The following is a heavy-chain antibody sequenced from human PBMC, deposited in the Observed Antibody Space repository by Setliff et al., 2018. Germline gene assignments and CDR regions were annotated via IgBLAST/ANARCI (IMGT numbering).Heavy chain of an antibody. CDR2: ISTYNGKT. V-gene: IGHV1-18*01. D-gene: IGHD4-4*01. CDR3: ANEHGTTVTVENYHYYMDV. CDR1: GYIFTSYG. Sequence: ASVKVSCKASGYIFTSYGFSWVRQAPGQGLEWMGWISTYNGKTNYAQKFQGRVTITADESTSTAYMELSSLKSEDTAVYYCANEHGTTVTVENYHYYMDVWGKGTTVTVSS. J-gene: IGHJ6*03.